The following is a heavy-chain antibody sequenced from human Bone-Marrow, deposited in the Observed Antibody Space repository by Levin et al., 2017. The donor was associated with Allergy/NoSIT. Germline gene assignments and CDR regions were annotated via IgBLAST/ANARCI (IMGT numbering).Heavy chain of an antibody. CDR3: AREGGFRYYYYGMDV. D-gene: IGHD1-26*01. Sequence: SQTLSLTCTVSGGSISSYYWSWIRQPPGKGLEWIGYIYYSGSTNYNPSLKSRVTISVDTSKNQFSLKLSSVTAADTAVYYCAREGGFRYYYYGMDVWGQGTTVTVSS. V-gene: IGHV4-59*12. CDR2: IYYSGST. J-gene: IGHJ6*02. CDR1: GGSISSYY.